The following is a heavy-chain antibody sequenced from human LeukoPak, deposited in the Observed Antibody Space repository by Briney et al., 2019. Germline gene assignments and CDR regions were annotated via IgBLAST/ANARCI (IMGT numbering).Heavy chain of an antibody. CDR1: GGSISSGGYS. J-gene: IGHJ4*02. CDR3: ARVKVRGWLQLPGGFDY. D-gene: IGHD5-24*01. CDR2: IYYSGST. V-gene: IGHV4-61*08. Sequence: SETLSLTCAVSGGSISSGGYSWSWIRQPPGKGLEWIGYIYYSGSTNYNPSLKSRVTISVDTSKNQFSLKLSSVTAADTAVYYCARVKVRGWLQLPGGFDYWGQGTLVTVSS.